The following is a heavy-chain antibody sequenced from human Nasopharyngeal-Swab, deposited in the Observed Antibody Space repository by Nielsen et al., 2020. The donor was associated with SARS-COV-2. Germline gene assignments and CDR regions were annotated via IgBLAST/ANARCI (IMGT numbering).Heavy chain of an antibody. J-gene: IGHJ5*02. CDR2: IYYSGST. Sequence: SETLSLTCTVSGGSISSGGYYWSWIRQHPGKGLEWIGYIYYSGSTYYNPSLKSRVTISVDTSKNQFSLKLSSVTAADTAVYYCARLLGGFYYGSGSYSPFDWFDPWGQGTLVTVPS. D-gene: IGHD3-10*01. CDR3: ARLLGGFYYGSGSYSPFDWFDP. V-gene: IGHV4-31*03. CDR1: GGSISSGGYY.